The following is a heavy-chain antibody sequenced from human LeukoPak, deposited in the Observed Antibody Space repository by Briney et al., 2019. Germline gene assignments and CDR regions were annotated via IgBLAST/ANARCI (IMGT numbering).Heavy chain of an antibody. CDR3: AREKEGYCSRTSCYLDYYYYYMDV. CDR2: INSDGINT. V-gene: IGHV3-74*01. Sequence: PGGSLRLSCAASGFTFSNYWMHWVRQAPGKGLVWVSRINSDGINTSYADSVKGRFTISRDNAKNTLNLQMNSLRAEDTAVYYCAREKEGYCSRTSCYLDYYYYYMDVWGKGTTVTISS. J-gene: IGHJ6*03. D-gene: IGHD2-2*01. CDR1: GFTFSNYW.